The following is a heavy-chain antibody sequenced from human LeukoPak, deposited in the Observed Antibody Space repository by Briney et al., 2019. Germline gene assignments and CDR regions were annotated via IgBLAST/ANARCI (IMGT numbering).Heavy chain of an antibody. J-gene: IGHJ4*02. CDR1: GFAFSSYW. CDR3: ASNSVGAGDY. CDR2: IKRDGSDT. V-gene: IGHV3-7*01. Sequence: GGSLRLSCAASGFAFSSYWMSWVRQAPGKGLEWVANIKRDGSDTYYVDSVKGRFTISRDNAKNSLYLQLNSLRAEDTAVYYCASNSVGAGDYWGQGTLVTVSS. D-gene: IGHD1-26*01.